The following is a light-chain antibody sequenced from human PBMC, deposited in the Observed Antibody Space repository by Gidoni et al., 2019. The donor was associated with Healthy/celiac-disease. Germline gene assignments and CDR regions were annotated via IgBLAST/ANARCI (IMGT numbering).Light chain of an antibody. J-gene: IGKJ2*01. CDR2: GAS. Sequence: EIVLTQSPGTLSLSPGERATLSCRASQSVISSDLAWYQQKPGQAPRLLIYGASSRATGIPDRFSGSGSGTDFTLTISRLEPEDFAVYYCQQYGSSSNGVXQXTKLEIK. CDR1: QSVISSD. V-gene: IGKV3-20*01. CDR3: QQYGSSSNG.